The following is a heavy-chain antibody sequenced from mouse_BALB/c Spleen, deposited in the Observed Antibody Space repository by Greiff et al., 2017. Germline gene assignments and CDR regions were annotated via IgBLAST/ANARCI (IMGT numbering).Heavy chain of an antibody. CDR3: AREGDLYYGNYDAMDY. D-gene: IGHD2-1*01. V-gene: IGHV5-12-1*01. Sequence: EVQVVESGGGLVKPGGSLKLSCAASGFAFSSYDMSWVRQTPEKRLEWVAYISSGGGSTYYPDTVKGRFTISRDNAKNTLYLQMSSLKSEDTAMYYCAREGDLYYGNYDAMDYWGQGTSVTVSS. J-gene: IGHJ4*01. CDR2: ISSGGGST. CDR1: GFAFSSYD.